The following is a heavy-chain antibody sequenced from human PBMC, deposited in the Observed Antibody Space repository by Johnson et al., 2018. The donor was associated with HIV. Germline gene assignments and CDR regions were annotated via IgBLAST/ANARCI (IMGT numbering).Heavy chain of an antibody. V-gene: IGHV3-74*01. CDR2: INSDGSST. Sequence: VQLVESGGGLVQPGGSLRLSCAVSGFTFSSYWMHWVRQAPGKGLVWVSRINSDGSSTNYADSVKGRFTISRDNAENTLYLQMNSLRAEDTAVYYCAREGTFYYDSSGYDNACDIWGRGTMVTVSS. J-gene: IGHJ3*02. CDR1: GFTFSSYW. CDR3: AREGTFYYDSSGYDNACDI. D-gene: IGHD3-22*01.